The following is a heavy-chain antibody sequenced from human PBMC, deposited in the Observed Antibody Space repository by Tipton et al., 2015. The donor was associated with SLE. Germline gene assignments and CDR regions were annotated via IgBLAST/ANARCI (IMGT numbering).Heavy chain of an antibody. V-gene: IGHV5-51*03. D-gene: IGHD3-10*01. CDR2: IYPGDSDT. J-gene: IGHJ6*03. Sequence: QLVQSGAEVKKPGESLKISCKGSGYSFTGYWIGWVRQMPGKGLEWMGIIYPGDSDTNYSPSFQGHVTISADKSISTAYLQWSSLKASDTAMYYCARLGGFGESSVDYYYYMDVWGKGTTVTVSS. CDR1: GYSFTGYW. CDR3: ARLGGFGESSVDYYYYMDV.